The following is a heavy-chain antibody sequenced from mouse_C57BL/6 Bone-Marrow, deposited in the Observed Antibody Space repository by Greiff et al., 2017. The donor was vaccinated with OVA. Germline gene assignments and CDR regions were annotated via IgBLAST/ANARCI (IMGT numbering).Heavy chain of an antibody. V-gene: IGHV5-4*01. Sequence: VQRGGSGGGLVKPGGALKISRAAPGFTFSSYSMSWVCQTPEKRLEWVATISDGGSYTYYPDNVKGRFTISRDNAKNNLYLQMSHLKSEDTAMYYCARGEWLDYWGQGTTLTVSS. CDR2: ISDGGSYT. D-gene: IGHD2-2*01. CDR1: GFTFSSYS. CDR3: ARGEWLDY. J-gene: IGHJ2*01.